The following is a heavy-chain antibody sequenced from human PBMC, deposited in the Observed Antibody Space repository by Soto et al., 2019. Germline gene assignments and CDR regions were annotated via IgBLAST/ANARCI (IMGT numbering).Heavy chain of an antibody. CDR3: ATGGQWLVH. J-gene: IGHJ4*02. D-gene: IGHD6-19*01. V-gene: IGHV3-53*04. CDR1: GFTFSSYA. CDR2: IYSAGST. Sequence: GGSLRLSCAASGFTFSSYAMSWVRQAPGKGLEWVSVIYSAGSTYYADSVKGRFTISRHNSKNTLYLQMNSLRAEDTAVYYCATGGQWLVHWGQGTLVTVSS.